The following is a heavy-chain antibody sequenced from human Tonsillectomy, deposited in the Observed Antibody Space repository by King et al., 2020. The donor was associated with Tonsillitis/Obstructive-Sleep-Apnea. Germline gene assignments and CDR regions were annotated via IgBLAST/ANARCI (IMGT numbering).Heavy chain of an antibody. CDR3: ARDPSYWSSPRRYQGGWFHP. CDR1: GFNFSSYA. J-gene: IGHJ5*02. CDR2: ISYDGSNK. V-gene: IGHV3-30*04. Sequence: VQLVESGGGVVQPGRSLRLSCAASGFNFSSYAMHWVRQAPGKGLEWVAVISYDGSNKYYADSVKGRFTISRDNSKNTLYLQMNSLRAEDTAVYYCARDPSYWSSPRRYQGGWFHPWGKGTLVPVSS. D-gene: IGHD2-2*01.